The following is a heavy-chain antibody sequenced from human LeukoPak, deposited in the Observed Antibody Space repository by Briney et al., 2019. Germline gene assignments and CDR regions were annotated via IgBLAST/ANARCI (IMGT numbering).Heavy chain of an antibody. CDR2: IDWDDDK. D-gene: IGHD1-26*01. CDR3: ARAIIVGAAYFDY. Sequence: ESGPTLVNPTQTLTLTCTFSGFSLSTSGVCASWIRQTPGKALEWLARIDWDDDKYYNTSLKTRLTISKDTSRNQVVLTMTNMDPVDTATYYCARAIIVGAAYFDYWGQGTLVTVSS. CDR1: GFSLSTSGVC. J-gene: IGHJ4*02. V-gene: IGHV2-70*11.